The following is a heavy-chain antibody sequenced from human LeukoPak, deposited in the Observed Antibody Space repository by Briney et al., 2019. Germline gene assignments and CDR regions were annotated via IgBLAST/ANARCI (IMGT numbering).Heavy chain of an antibody. V-gene: IGHV4-59*08. D-gene: IGHD6-19*01. CDR3: ARRVHSSGWYNNWFDP. Sequence: KPSQTLSLTCTVSGGSISSYYWSWIRQPPGKGLEWIGYIYYSGSTNYNPSLKSRVTISVDTSKNQFSLKLSSVTAADTAVYYCARRVHSSGWYNNWFDPWGQGTLVTVSS. CDR2: IYYSGST. J-gene: IGHJ5*02. CDR1: GGSISSYY.